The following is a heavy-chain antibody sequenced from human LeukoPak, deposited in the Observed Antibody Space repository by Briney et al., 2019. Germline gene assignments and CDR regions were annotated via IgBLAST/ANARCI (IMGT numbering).Heavy chain of an antibody. V-gene: IGHV4-39*01. D-gene: IGHD6-13*01. CDR1: GGSISSSSFY. Sequence: SETLSLTCIVSGGSISSSSFYWAWIRQPPGMGLEWIGSVYYSGSTYYNPSLKSRVTIPVDRSKNQFSLKLSSVTAADTAVYYCARHRPVAAGVAFDYWGQGTLVPVSS. J-gene: IGHJ4*02. CDR3: ARHRPVAAGVAFDY. CDR2: VYYSGST.